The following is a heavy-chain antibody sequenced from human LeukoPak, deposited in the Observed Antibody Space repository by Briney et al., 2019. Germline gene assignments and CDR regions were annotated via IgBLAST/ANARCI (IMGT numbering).Heavy chain of an antibody. J-gene: IGHJ4*02. V-gene: IGHV3-30*04. Sequence: PGRSLRLSCAASGFTFSSYAMHWVRQAPGKGLGWVAVISYDGSNKYYADSVKGRFTISRDNSKNTLYLQMNSLRAEDTAVYYCARGDYDILTGYSYWGQGTLVTVSS. CDR1: GFTFSSYA. CDR2: ISYDGSNK. CDR3: ARGDYDILTGYSY. D-gene: IGHD3-9*01.